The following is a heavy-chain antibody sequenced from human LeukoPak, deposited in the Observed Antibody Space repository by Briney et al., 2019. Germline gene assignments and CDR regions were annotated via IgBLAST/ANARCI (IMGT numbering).Heavy chain of an antibody. CDR2: IYYSGST. CDR3: ARNHRIAVGTYYYGMDV. V-gene: IGHV4-59*01. D-gene: IGHD6-19*01. CDR1: GGSLSSYY. J-gene: IGHJ6*02. Sequence: SETLSLTCTVSGGSLSSYYWSWIRQPPGKGLGWVGYIYYSGSTNYNPSLKSRVTISVDTSKNQFSLKLSSVTAADTAVYYCARNHRIAVGTYYYGMDVWGQGTTVTVSS.